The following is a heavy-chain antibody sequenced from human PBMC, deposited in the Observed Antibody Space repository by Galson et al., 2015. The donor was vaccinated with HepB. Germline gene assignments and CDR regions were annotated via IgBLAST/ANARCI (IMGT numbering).Heavy chain of an antibody. CDR3: ARRPGSGGYFYHGLDV. V-gene: IGHV6-1*01. D-gene: IGHD2/OR15-2a*01. CDR1: GDSVSSNSAA. J-gene: IGHJ6*02. Sequence: CAISGDSVSSNSAAWNWIRQSPSRGLEWLGRTYYRSRWYTDYAVSVKSRISINPDTSKNQFSLQLNSMTPEDTAVYYCARRPGSGGYFYHGLDVWGQGTTVTVSS. CDR2: TYYRSRWYT.